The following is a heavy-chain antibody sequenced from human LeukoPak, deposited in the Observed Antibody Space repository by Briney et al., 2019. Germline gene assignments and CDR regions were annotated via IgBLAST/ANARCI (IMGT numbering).Heavy chain of an antibody. J-gene: IGHJ4*02. D-gene: IGHD2-21*01. CDR3: ARGVVIAPQNFDY. CDR1: GYTFTGYY. Sequence: GASVKVSCKASGYTFTGYYMHWVRQAPGQGLEWMGWINPNSGGTNYAQKFQGRVTMTRDTSISTAYMELSRLRSDDTAVYYCARGVVIAPQNFDYWGQGTLVTVSS. V-gene: IGHV1-2*02. CDR2: INPNSGGT.